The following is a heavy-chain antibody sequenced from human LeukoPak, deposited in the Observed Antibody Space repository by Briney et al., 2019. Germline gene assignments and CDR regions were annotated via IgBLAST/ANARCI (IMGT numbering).Heavy chain of an antibody. CDR1: GGSFSGYY. CDR3: ARAKSTVSTYFDS. CDR2: INPGGTT. V-gene: IGHV4-34*01. Sequence: SETLSLTCAVHGGSFSGYYWAWIRQPPGKGLEWIGEINPGGTTNYHPSLKRRVTISADTSRSQFSLELRSVTAADTAVFYCARAKSTVSTYFDSWGQGSLVTVSS. D-gene: IGHD4-17*01. J-gene: IGHJ4*02.